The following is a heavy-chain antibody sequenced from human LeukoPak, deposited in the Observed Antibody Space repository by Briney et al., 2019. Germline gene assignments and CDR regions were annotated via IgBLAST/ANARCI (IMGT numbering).Heavy chain of an antibody. CDR2: ISYDGSNK. D-gene: IGHD5-24*01. J-gene: IGHJ4*02. CDR3: AKDGMRMATINVPFDY. CDR1: GFTFSSYG. V-gene: IGHV3-30*18. Sequence: GGSLRLSCAASGFTFSSYGMHWVRQAPGKGLEWVAVISYDGSNKYYADSVKGRFTISRDNSKNTLYLRMNSLRAEDTAVYYCAKDGMRMATINVPFDYWGQGTLVTVSS.